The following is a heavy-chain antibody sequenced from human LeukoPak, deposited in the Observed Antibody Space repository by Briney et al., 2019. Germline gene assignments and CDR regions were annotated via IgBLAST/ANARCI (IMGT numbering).Heavy chain of an antibody. V-gene: IGHV3-11*04. CDR2: ISSSGSTI. Sequence: SGGSLRLSCAASGFTFSDYYMSWLRQAPGKGLEWVSYISSSGSTIYYADPVKGRFTISRDNAKNTLYLQMNSLRAEDTAVYYCAKGYGWEASYYYYYMDVWGKGTTVTISS. CDR3: AKGYGWEASYYYYYMDV. CDR1: GFTFSDYY. J-gene: IGHJ6*03. D-gene: IGHD1-26*01.